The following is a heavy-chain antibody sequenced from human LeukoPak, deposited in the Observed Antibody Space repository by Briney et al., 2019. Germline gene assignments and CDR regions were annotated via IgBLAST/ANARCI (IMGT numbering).Heavy chain of an antibody. CDR1: GFTVGNKY. V-gene: IGHV3-66*01. J-gene: IGHJ4*02. CDR3: AREAGAGPFDC. Sequence: GGSLRLSCAASGFTVGNKYMTWVRQAPGEGLEWVSVIYSDGSTYYADSVKGRFTISRDNSKNTLYLQMNSLRVDDTALYYCAREAGAGPFDCRGPGTLVTVSS. CDR2: IYSDGST. D-gene: IGHD6-13*01.